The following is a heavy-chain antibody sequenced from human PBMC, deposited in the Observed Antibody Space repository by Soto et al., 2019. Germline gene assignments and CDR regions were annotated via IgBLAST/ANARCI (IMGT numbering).Heavy chain of an antibody. CDR2: MNPNSGNT. J-gene: IGHJ6*03. CDR3: ATLFGESLSTYYYYYYMDV. Sequence: QVQLVQSGAEVKKPGASVKVSCKASGYTFTSYDINWVRQATGQGLEWMGWMNPNSGNTGYAQKFQGRVTMTRNTSISTAYMELSSLRSEDTAVYYCATLFGESLSTYYYYYYMDVWGKGTTVTVSS. D-gene: IGHD3-10*02. CDR1: GYTFTSYD. V-gene: IGHV1-8*01.